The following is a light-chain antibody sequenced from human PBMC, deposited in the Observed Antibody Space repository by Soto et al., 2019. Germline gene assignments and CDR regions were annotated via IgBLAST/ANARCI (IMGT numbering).Light chain of an antibody. CDR3: QQYNNESWT. CDR1: QSISSW. V-gene: IGKV1-5*03. Sequence: DIPMAPSPTTVAASGGDRGTITCRASQSISSWLAWYQQKPGTAPKLLIYKASSLQSGVPSRFSGSGSGTEFTLTISSLQPDDFAIYYCQQYNNESWTFGQGTKVDIK. CDR2: KAS. J-gene: IGKJ1*01.